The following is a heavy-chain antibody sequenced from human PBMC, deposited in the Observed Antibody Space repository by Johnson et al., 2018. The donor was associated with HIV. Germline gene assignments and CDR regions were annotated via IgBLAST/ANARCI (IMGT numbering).Heavy chain of an antibody. D-gene: IGHD6-13*01. CDR2: ISSSGSTI. CDR3: ARDGESQQLPLGDAFDV. CDR1: GFTFSSYW. V-gene: IGHV3-48*01. Sequence: VQLVESVGGLIQPGGSLRLSCAASGFTFSSYWMNWVRQAPGKGLEWVSYISSSGSTIYYADSVRGRFTISRDNSKNTLYRQMSSRRAEDKAMYYCARDGESQQLPLGDAFDVWGQGTMVTVSS. J-gene: IGHJ3*01.